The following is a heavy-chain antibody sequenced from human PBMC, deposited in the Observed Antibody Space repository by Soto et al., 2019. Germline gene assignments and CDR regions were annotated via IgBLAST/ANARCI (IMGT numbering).Heavy chain of an antibody. D-gene: IGHD5-18*01. CDR3: ARDTRGVTVEDDAFDI. J-gene: IGHJ3*02. Sequence: QVQLQESGPGLVKPSQTLSLTCTVSGGFISSGGYYWSWIRQHPGKGLEWIGYIYYSGSTYYNPSLKSRVTISVDTSKNQFSLKLSSVTAADTAVYYCARDTRGVTVEDDAFDIWGQGTMVTVSS. CDR2: IYYSGST. CDR1: GGFISSGGYY. V-gene: IGHV4-31*03.